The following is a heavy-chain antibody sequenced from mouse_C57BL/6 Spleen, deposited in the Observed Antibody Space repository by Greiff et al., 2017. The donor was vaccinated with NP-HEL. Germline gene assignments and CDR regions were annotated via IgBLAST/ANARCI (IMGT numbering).Heavy chain of an antibody. V-gene: IGHV1-63*01. Sequence: QVQLQQSGAELVRPGTSVKMSCKASGYTFTNYWIGWVKQRPGHGLEWIGDIYPGGGYTNYNEKFKGKATLTADKSSSTAYMQFSSLTSEDSAIYYCAISALNGPFDYWGQGTTLTVSS. CDR1: GYTFTNYW. CDR3: AISALNGPFDY. CDR2: IYPGGGYT. J-gene: IGHJ2*01.